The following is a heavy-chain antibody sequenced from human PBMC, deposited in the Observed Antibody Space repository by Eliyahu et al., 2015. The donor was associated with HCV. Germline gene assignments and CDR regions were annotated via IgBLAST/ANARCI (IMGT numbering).Heavy chain of an antibody. CDR1: GFXFSSYA. D-gene: IGHD3-16*01. CDR2: ISGSGGST. CDR3: AKGERGAWGTYFDY. J-gene: IGHJ4*02. V-gene: IGHV3-23*01. Sequence: EVQLLESGGGLVQPGGSLRLSCAASGFXFSSYAMSWVRQAPGKGLGWVSAISGSGGSTYYADSVKGRFTISRDNSKNTLYLQMNSLRAEDTAVYYCAKGERGAWGTYFDYWGQGTLVTVSS.